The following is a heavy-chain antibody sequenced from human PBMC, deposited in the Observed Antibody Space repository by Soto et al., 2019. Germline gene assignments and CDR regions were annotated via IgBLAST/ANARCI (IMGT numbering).Heavy chain of an antibody. CDR3: AKALFPPSPYSSSSDYYYYGMDV. V-gene: IGHV3-30*18. D-gene: IGHD6-6*01. Sequence: PGRCRRLSCAAAGFTLTSYGMHWVRPAPGKGLGWVAVISYDGSNKYYADSVKGRFTISRDNSKNTLYLQMNRLRAEDTAVYDRAKALFPPSPYSSSSDYYYYGMDVWGQGTTVTVSS. J-gene: IGHJ6*02. CDR2: ISYDGSNK. CDR1: GFTLTSYG.